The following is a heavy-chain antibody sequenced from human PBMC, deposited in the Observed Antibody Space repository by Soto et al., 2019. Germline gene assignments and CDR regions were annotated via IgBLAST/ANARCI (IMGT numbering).Heavy chain of an antibody. CDR1: GYALPNYS. CDR2: INPGTGYI. D-gene: IGHD2-8*01. V-gene: IGHV1-3*01. J-gene: IGHJ4*02. Sequence: AQSVQSGAEVKKPGASVRLSCKPSGYALPNYSIQWVRQAAGQGLQWLGWINPGTGYIEYSQRFQGRLTLSKNNSASTFYMDLTSLTSEDTAVYFCTRDLNGGNPFDYWGQGTLVTVSS. CDR3: TRDLNGGNPFDY.